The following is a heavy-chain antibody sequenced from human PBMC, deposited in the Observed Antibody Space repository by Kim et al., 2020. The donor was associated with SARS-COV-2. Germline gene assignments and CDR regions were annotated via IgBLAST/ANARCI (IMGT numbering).Heavy chain of an antibody. CDR1: GYTFTSYG. Sequence: ASVKVSCKASGYTFTSYGISWVRQAPGQGLEWMGWISAYNGNTNYAQKLQGRVTMTTDTSTSTAYMELRSLRSDDTAVYYCARGGSIVVVTASFDYWGQGTLVTVSS. CDR2: ISAYNGNT. J-gene: IGHJ4*02. D-gene: IGHD2-21*02. V-gene: IGHV1-18*01. CDR3: ARGGSIVVVTASFDY.